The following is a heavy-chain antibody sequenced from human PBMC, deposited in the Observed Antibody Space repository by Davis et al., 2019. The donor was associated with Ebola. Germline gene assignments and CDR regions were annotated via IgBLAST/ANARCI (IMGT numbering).Heavy chain of an antibody. CDR1: GFTFSSYW. CDR2: INSDGTST. CDR3: AREIRFLEWPSI. V-gene: IGHV3-74*01. D-gene: IGHD3-3*01. Sequence: HTGGSLRLSCAASGFTFSSYWMHWVRQAPGKGLVWVSRINSDGTSTSYADSVKGRITISRDNAKNTLYLQMNSLRAEDTAVYYCAREIRFLEWPSIGGQGTLVTVSS. J-gene: IGHJ4*02.